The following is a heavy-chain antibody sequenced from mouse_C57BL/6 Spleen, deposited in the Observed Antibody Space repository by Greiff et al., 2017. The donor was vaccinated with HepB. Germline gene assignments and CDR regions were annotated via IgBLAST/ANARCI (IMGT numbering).Heavy chain of an antibody. V-gene: IGHV5-4*01. J-gene: IGHJ2*01. CDR1: GFTFSSYA. CDR3: ARDHEGYFDY. Sequence: EVKVEESGGGLVKPGGSLKLSCAASGFTFSSYAMSWVRQTPEKRLEWVATISDGGSYTYYPDNVKGRFTISRDNAKNNLYLQMSHLKSEDTAMYYCARDHEGYFDYWGQGTTLTVSS. CDR2: ISDGGSYT.